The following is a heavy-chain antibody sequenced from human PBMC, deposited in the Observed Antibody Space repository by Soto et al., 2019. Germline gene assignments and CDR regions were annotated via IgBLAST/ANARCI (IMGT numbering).Heavy chain of an antibody. J-gene: IGHJ4*02. CDR1: GGSISSYY. CDR2: IYYSGST. Sequence: SETLSLTCTVSGGSISSYYWSWIRQPPGKGLEWIGYIYYSGSTNYNPSLKSRVTISVDTSKNQFSLKLSSVTAADTAVYYCARDPPVLHGGSYLGSRKGPYYFDYWGQGTLVTVSS. V-gene: IGHV4-59*12. CDR3: ARDPPVLHGGSYLGSRKGPYYFDY. D-gene: IGHD1-26*01.